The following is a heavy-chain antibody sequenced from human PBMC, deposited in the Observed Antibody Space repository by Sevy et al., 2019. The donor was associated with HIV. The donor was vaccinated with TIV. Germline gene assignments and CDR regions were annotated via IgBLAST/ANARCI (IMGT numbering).Heavy chain of an antibody. Sequence: KVSCKSSGDSFSGYTIIWVRQAPGQGLEWMGGIIPISGPAGPTNSAQNFQDRATITADISTRTAYMELSSLRSEDTALYFCARASSCGGDCYYLQYWGQGTLVTVSS. CDR3: ARASSCGGDCYYLQY. J-gene: IGHJ1*01. V-gene: IGHV1-69*06. D-gene: IGHD2-21*02. CDR2: IIPISGPAGPT. CDR1: GDSFSGYT.